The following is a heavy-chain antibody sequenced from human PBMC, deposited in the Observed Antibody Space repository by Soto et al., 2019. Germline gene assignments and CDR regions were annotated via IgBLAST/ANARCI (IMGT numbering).Heavy chain of an antibody. CDR3: ARVAYSYGEIDS. D-gene: IGHD5-18*01. CDR1: GGSISGSNW. Sequence: QVQLHESGPGLVKPSGTLSLTCAVSGGSISGSNWWSWVHQPPWKGLEWIGEIYHSGTNYNPSLKSRVTISVDKSKNQFSLKLSSVTAADTAVYYCARVAYSYGEIDSWGQETLVTVSS. J-gene: IGHJ4*02. V-gene: IGHV4-4*02. CDR2: IYHSGT.